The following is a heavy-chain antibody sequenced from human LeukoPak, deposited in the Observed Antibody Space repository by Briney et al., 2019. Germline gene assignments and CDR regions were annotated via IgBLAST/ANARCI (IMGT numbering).Heavy chain of an antibody. CDR2: INGDGSTT. D-gene: IGHD3-22*01. CDR1: GFTFSKYW. J-gene: IGHJ1*01. Sequence: GGSLRLSCAASGFTFSKYWMHRVRQVPGKGLVWVSLINGDGSTTNYADFVKGRFTISRGNAKNTLSLQVNSLRAEDTAVYYCATGNYYDSRGYYTFGYWGQGTLVTVSS. CDR3: ATGNYYDSRGYYTFGY. V-gene: IGHV3-74*01.